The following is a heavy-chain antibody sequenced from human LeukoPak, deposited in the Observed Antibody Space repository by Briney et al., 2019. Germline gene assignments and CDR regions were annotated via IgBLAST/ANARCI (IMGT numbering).Heavy chain of an antibody. J-gene: IGHJ4*02. CDR2: IYNSGST. CDR1: GGSITSYY. Sequence: SETLSLTCTVSGGSITSYYWSWIRQPPGKGLEWIGYIYNSGSTNYNPSLKSRVTISVDTSKNQFSLKLSSVTAADTAVYYCARDHTVTSWAGSVSYSDYWGQGTLVTVSS. D-gene: IGHD4-17*01. V-gene: IGHV4-4*08. CDR3: ARDHTVTSWAGSVSYSDY.